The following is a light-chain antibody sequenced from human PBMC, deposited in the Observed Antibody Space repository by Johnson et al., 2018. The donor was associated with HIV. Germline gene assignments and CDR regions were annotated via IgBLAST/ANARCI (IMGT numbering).Light chain of an antibody. Sequence: SVLTQPPSVSAAPGQKVTISCSGSSSNIGKNYVCWYQQLPGTAPKLLIYDNNKRPSGIPDRFSGSRSGTSATLGITGPQTGDEADYYCAPWDSSLSAFYVFGTGTKVTVV. V-gene: IGLV1-51*01. CDR3: APWDSSLSAFYV. CDR1: SSNIGKNY. CDR2: DNN. J-gene: IGLJ1*01.